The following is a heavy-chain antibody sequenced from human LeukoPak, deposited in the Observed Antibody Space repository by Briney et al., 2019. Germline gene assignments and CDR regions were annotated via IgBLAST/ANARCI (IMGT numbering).Heavy chain of an antibody. Sequence: PSETLSLTCTVSGGSISSSSYYWGWIRQPPGKGLEWIGSIYYSGSTYYNPSLKSRVTISVDTSKNQFSLKLSSVTAADTAVYSCAREIGSLIAVAGRGAFDIWGQGTMVTVSS. CDR2: IYYSGST. CDR3: AREIGSLIAVAGRGAFDI. CDR1: GGSISSSSYY. D-gene: IGHD6-19*01. V-gene: IGHV4-39*02. J-gene: IGHJ3*02.